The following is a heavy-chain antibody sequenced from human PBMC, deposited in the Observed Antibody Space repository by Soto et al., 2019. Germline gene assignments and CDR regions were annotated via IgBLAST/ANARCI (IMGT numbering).Heavy chain of an antibody. V-gene: IGHV1-3*05. J-gene: IGHJ4*02. CDR1: GYTFTSYA. CDR3: ARRIVVVTGLDY. D-gene: IGHD2-21*02. Sequence: QVQLVQSGAEEKKPGASVKVSCKASGYTFTSYAMHWVRQAPGQRLEWMGWINAGTGNTKYSQKFQVRVTITRDTSAGTAYMELSSLRSGDTAVYYCARRIVVVTGLDYWGQGTLVTVSS. CDR2: INAGTGNT.